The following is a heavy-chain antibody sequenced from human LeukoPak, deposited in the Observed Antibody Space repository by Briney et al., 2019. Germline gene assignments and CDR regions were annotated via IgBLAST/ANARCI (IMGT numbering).Heavy chain of an antibody. Sequence: SETLSLTCTVSGDSISSSNSYWGWIRQPPGKGLEWIGSIYYSGNTYYNASLKSRVTISVDTSKNQFSLKLTSVTAADTAVYYCARGASGGSYFNWFDPWGQGTLVTVSS. J-gene: IGHJ5*02. D-gene: IGHD1-26*01. CDR1: GDSISSSNSY. CDR2: IYYSGNT. V-gene: IGHV4-39*01. CDR3: ARGASGGSYFNWFDP.